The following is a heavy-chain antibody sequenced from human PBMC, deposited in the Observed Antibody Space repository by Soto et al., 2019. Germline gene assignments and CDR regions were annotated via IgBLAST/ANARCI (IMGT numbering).Heavy chain of an antibody. CDR2: INPNSGGT. CDR1: GYTFTGYY. J-gene: IGHJ6*02. Sequence: GASVKVSCKASGYTFTGYYMHWVRQAPGQGLEWMGWINPNSGGTNYAQKFQGWVTMTRDTSISTAYMELSRLRSDGTAVYYCARDRSSHSSSWYSAPRGAGNYYYYGMDVWGQGTTVTVSS. D-gene: IGHD6-13*01. CDR3: ARDRSSHSSSWYSAPRGAGNYYYYGMDV. V-gene: IGHV1-2*04.